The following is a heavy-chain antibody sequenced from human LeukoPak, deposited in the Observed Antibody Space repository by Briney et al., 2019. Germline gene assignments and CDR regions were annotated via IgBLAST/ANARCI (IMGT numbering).Heavy chain of an antibody. J-gene: IGHJ6*03. Sequence: PGGSLRLSCAASGFTFSSYSMNWVRQAPGKGLEWVSSISSSSSYIYYADSVKGRFTISRDNAKNSLYLQMNSLRAGDTALYYCARDRGVDSSSWFYYYYYMDVWGKGTTVTVSS. CDR2: ISSSSSYI. CDR3: ARDRGVDSSSWFYYYYYMDV. D-gene: IGHD6-13*01. V-gene: IGHV3-21*04. CDR1: GFTFSSYS.